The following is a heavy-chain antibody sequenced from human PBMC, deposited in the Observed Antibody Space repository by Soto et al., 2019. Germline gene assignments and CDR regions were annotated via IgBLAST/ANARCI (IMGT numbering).Heavy chain of an antibody. D-gene: IGHD3-9*01. CDR1: GGSISSSSYY. Sequence: SETLSLTCTVSGGSISSSSYYWGWIRQPPGKGLEWIGSIYYSGSTYYNPSLKSRVTISVDTSKNQFSLKLSSVTAADTAVYYCARQPLRYFDWLNPPDYWGQGTLVTVSS. CDR2: IYYSGST. V-gene: IGHV4-39*01. CDR3: ARQPLRYFDWLNPPDY. J-gene: IGHJ4*02.